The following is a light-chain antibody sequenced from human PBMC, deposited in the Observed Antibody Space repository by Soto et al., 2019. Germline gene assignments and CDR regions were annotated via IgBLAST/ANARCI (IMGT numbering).Light chain of an antibody. CDR1: HDIKNY. Sequence: DIQLTQSPPSLSASEGDRVTITCQASHDIKNYLNWYQQKPGKAPKLLIYDASNLETGVPSRFSGSGAGTDFTFTIASLQPEDVATYYCQQFDSLPPYTFGQGTKVEIK. V-gene: IGKV1-33*01. CDR3: QQFDSLPPYT. CDR2: DAS. J-gene: IGKJ2*01.